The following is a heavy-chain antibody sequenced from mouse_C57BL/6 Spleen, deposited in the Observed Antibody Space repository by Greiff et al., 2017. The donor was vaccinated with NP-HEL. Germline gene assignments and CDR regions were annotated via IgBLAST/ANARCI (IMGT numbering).Heavy chain of an antibody. CDR3: ARYPYYYGSSSFAY. D-gene: IGHD1-1*01. V-gene: IGHV1-59*01. Sequence: QVQLQQPGAELVRPGTSVKLSCKASGYTFTSYWMHWVKQRPGQGLEWIGVIDPSDSYTNYNQKFKGKATLTVDTSSSTAYMQLSSLTSEDSAVYYCARYPYYYGSSSFAYWGQGTLVTVSA. CDR2: IDPSDSYT. CDR1: GYTFTSYW. J-gene: IGHJ3*01.